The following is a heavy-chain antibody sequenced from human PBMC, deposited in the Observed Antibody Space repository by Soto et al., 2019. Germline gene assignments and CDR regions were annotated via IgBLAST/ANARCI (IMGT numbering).Heavy chain of an antibody. D-gene: IGHD4-4*01. J-gene: IGHJ3*02. V-gene: IGHV1-69*01. CDR1: GGTFSNFA. CDR3: GSSGRDVVGYDYKDTEGLEI. Sequence: QVQLVQSGPEVKKPGSSVKVSCEASGGTFSNFAVNWVRQAPGQGLEWVGGIIPLFNVAKYAQKFEGRVTIVADDSTITAYMDLSSLRSDDTAVYYCGSSGRDVVGYDYKDTEGLEIWGQGTMVTVSS. CDR2: IIPLFNVA.